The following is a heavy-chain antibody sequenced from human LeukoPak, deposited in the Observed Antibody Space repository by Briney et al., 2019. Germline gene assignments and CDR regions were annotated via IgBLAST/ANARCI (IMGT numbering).Heavy chain of an antibody. CDR3: ARESYRGGYYFDY. Sequence: GGSLRLSCAASGCTFSSYEMNWVRQAPGKGLEWVSYISSSGSTIYYADSVKGRFTISRDNAKNSLYLQMNSLRAEDTAVYYCARESYRGGYYFDYWGQGTLVTVSS. CDR2: ISSSGSTI. V-gene: IGHV3-48*03. J-gene: IGHJ4*02. CDR1: GCTFSSYE. D-gene: IGHD3-22*01.